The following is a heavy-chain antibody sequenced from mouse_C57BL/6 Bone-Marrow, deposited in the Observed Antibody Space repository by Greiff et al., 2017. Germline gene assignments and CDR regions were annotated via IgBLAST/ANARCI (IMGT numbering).Heavy chain of an antibody. CDR1: GYTFTSYW. D-gene: IGHD1-1*01. CDR3: AIVLLRFYYAMDY. CDR2: IYPGRGST. Sequence: QVQLQQPGAELVKPGASVKMSCKASGYTFTSYWITWVKQRPGQGLEWIGDIYPGRGSTNYHEKFKSKATLTVDTSSSTAYMQLSSLTSEDSAVYYCAIVLLRFYYAMDYWGQGTSVTVSS. V-gene: IGHV1-55*01. J-gene: IGHJ4*01.